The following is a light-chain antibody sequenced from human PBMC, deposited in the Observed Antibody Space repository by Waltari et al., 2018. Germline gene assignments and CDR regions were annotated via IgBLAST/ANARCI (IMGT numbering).Light chain of an antibody. J-gene: IGLJ1*01. CDR1: SSDVGSYNL. CDR2: EVS. V-gene: IGLV2-23*02. CDR3: CSYAGSSTSV. Sequence: QSALTQPASVSGSPGQSITISCTGTSSDVGSYNLVSWYQQHPSKAPKLMIYEVSKRPSGVSNRLSGSKSGNTASLTISGLQAEDEADYYCCSYAGSSTSVFGTGTKVTVL.